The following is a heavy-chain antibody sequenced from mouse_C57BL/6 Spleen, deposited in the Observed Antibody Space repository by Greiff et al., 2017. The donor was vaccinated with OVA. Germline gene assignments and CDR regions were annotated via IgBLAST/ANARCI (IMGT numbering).Heavy chain of an antibody. J-gene: IGHJ2*01. CDR2: IDPSDSYT. D-gene: IGHD2-1*01. CDR3: ARGVIYYGNVDY. V-gene: IGHV1-69*01. Sequence: VQLQQPGAELVMPGASVKLSCKASGYTFTSYWMHWVKQRPGQGLEWIGEIDPSDSYTNYNQKFKGKSTLTVDKSSSTAYMQLSSLTSEESAVYYCARGVIYYGNVDYWGQGTTLTVSS. CDR1: GYTFTSYW.